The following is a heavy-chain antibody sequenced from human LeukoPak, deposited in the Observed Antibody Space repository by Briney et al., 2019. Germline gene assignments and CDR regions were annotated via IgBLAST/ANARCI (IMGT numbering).Heavy chain of an antibody. Sequence: ASVKVSCKASGYTFTSYDINWVRQATGQGLEWMGWMNPNSGNTGYAQKFQGRVTMTRNTSISTAYMELSSLRSEDTAAYYCARKYYDFWSGYRYYYYMDVWGKGTTVTVSS. CDR3: ARKYYDFWSGYRYYYYMDV. J-gene: IGHJ6*03. V-gene: IGHV1-8*01. CDR2: MNPNSGNT. D-gene: IGHD3-3*01. CDR1: GYTFTSYD.